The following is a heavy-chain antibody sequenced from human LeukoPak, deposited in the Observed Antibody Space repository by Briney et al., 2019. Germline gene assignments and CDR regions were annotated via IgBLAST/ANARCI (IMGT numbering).Heavy chain of an antibody. V-gene: IGHV1-2*02. D-gene: IGHD3-3*01. CDR3: ARALLIWSGYFGY. CDR2: INPNSGGT. Sequence: GASVKVSCKASGYTFTGYYMHWVRQAPGQGLEWMGWINPNSGGTNYAQKFQGRVTMTRDTSISTAYMELSRLRSDDTAVYYCARALLIWSGYFGYWGQGTLVTVSS. J-gene: IGHJ4*02. CDR1: GYTFTGYY.